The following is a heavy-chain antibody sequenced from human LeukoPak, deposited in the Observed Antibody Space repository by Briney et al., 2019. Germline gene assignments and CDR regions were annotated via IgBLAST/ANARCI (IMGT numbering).Heavy chain of an antibody. CDR3: ATPRGCSSTSCPFDY. CDR1: GYSFTSYW. Sequence: GESLKISRKGSGYSFTSYWIGWVRQMPGKGLEWMGIIYPGDSDTRYSPSFQGQVTISADKSISTAYLQWSSLKASDTAMYYCATPRGCSSTSCPFDYWGQGTLVTVSS. CDR2: IYPGDSDT. V-gene: IGHV5-51*01. D-gene: IGHD2-2*01. J-gene: IGHJ4*02.